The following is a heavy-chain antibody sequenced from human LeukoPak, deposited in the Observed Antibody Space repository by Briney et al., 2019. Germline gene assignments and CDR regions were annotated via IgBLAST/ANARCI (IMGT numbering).Heavy chain of an antibody. CDR3: TRVGYIDEGIDY. V-gene: IGHV3-7*04. D-gene: IGHD5-24*01. J-gene: IGHJ4*02. Sequence: GGSLRLSCAASGFTFSSYWMNWVRQAPGKGLEWAANIKQDGSKKSYVDSVKGRFTISRDNAKNSLYLQMNSLRAEDTAIYYCTRVGYIDEGIDYWGQGTLVTVSS. CDR1: GFTFSSYW. CDR2: IKQDGSKK.